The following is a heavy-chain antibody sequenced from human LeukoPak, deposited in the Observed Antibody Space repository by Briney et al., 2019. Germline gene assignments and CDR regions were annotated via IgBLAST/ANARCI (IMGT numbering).Heavy chain of an antibody. D-gene: IGHD3-10*01. J-gene: IGHJ4*02. CDR2: IYTSGST. V-gene: IGHV4-4*07. CDR3: ARGRITMVRGVTARG. Sequence: SETLSLTCTVSGGSISSYYWSWIRQPAGKGLEWIGRIYTSGSTNYNPSLKSRVTMSVDTSKNQFSLKLSSVTAADTAVYYCARGRITMVRGVTARGWGQGTLVTVSS. CDR1: GGSISSYY.